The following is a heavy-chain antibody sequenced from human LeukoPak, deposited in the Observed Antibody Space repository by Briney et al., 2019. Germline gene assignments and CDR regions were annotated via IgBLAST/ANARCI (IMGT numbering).Heavy chain of an antibody. J-gene: IGHJ3*02. CDR1: GFTFSSYW. D-gene: IGHD2-15*01. CDR2: INSDGSST. CDR3: STPTLSLDAFDI. V-gene: IGHV3-74*01. Sequence: PGGSLRLSCAASGFTFSSYWMHWVRQAPGKGLVWVSRINSDGSSTSYADSVKGRFTISRDNAKNTLYLQMNSLRAEDTAVYYCSTPTLSLDAFDIWGQGTMVTVSP.